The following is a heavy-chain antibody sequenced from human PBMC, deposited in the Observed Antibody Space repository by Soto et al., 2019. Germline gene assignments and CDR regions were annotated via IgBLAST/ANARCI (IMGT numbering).Heavy chain of an antibody. CDR2: IRASVGTT. V-gene: IGHV3-23*01. Sequence: EVQLLESGGGLVQPGGSLRLSCAASGFTFSSYAMNWVRQAPGKGLEWVSAIRASVGTTYYADSVKGRFTISRDNYKNTLYLQINSLRAEDTAVYYCAKPYPPDSLGQGTLVTVSS. CDR1: GFTFSSYA. J-gene: IGHJ5*01. CDR3: AKPYPPDS.